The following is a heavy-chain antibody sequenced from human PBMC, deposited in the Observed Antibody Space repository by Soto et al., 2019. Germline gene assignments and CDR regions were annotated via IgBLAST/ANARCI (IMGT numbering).Heavy chain of an antibody. CDR3: ARKGDNWFDP. Sequence: QVQLQQWGAGLLKPSETLSLTCAVYGGSFSGYYWSWIRQPPGKGLEWIGEINHSGSTNYNPSLKSRVTKSVDTSTNQFALKLSSVTAADTAVYYCARKGDNWFDPWGQGTLVTVSS. CDR1: GGSFSGYY. CDR2: INHSGST. V-gene: IGHV4-34*01. J-gene: IGHJ5*02.